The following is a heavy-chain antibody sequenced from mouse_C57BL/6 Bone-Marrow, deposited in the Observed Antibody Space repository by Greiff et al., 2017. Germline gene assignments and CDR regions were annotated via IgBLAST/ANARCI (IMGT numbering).Heavy chain of an antibody. CDR1: CYTFTSYW. D-gene: IGHD2-12*01. V-gene: IGHV1-64*01. CDR3: ARSPYSDWYFDV. Sequence: QAQLQQPGAELVKSGASVKLFCKAFCYTFTSYWMLWVKQRPGQGLEWIGMLHPNSGSTNYNEKFKSKATLTVDKSSSPAYMQLSSLTPEDSAVYYCARSPYSDWYFDVWGTGTTVTVSS. J-gene: IGHJ1*03. CDR2: LHPNSGST.